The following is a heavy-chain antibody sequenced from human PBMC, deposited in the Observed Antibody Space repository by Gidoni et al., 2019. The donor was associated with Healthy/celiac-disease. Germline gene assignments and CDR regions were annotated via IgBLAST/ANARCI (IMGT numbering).Heavy chain of an antibody. V-gene: IGHV3-33*01. CDR1: GFTFSSYG. CDR3: ARDLAVVKYFDY. Sequence: VQLVASGGGVVQPGRSLRLPCAASGFTFSSYGMHWVRQAPGKGLAWVAVIWYDGSNKYYADSVKGRFTISRDNSKNTLYLQMNSLRAEDTAVYYCARDLAVVKYFDYWGQGTLVTVSS. CDR2: IWYDGSNK. J-gene: IGHJ4*02. D-gene: IGHD3-22*01.